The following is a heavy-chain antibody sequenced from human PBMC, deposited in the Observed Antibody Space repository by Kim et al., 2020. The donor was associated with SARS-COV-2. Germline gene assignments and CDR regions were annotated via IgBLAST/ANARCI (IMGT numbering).Heavy chain of an antibody. CDR3: ARWSTLSPATVLRYFDGADY. J-gene: IGHJ4*02. CDR1: GYTFTSYG. Sequence: ASVKVSCKASGYTFTSYGISWVRQAPGQGLEWMGWISAYNGNTNYAQKLQGRVTMTTDTSTSTAYMELRSLRSDDTAVYYCARWSTLSPATVLRYFDGADYWGQGTLVTVSS. V-gene: IGHV1-18*01. CDR2: ISAYNGNT. D-gene: IGHD3-9*01.